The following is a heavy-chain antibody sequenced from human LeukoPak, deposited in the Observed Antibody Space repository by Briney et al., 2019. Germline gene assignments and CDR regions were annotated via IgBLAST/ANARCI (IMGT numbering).Heavy chain of an antibody. CDR1: GFTFSGYA. J-gene: IGHJ4*02. CDR3: AREGREMATVGNDY. V-gene: IGHV3-21*01. D-gene: IGHD5-24*01. Sequence: GGSLRLSCEASGFTFSGYAMNWVRQAPGKGLEWVSGISASGGSTYYADSVKGRFTISRDNAKNSLYLQMNSLRAEDTAVYYCAREGREMATVGNDYWGQGTLVTVSS. CDR2: ISASGGST.